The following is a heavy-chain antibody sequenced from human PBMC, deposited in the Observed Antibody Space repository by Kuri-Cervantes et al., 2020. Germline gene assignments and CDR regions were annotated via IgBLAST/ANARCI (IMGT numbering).Heavy chain of an antibody. CDR1: GFTFSSYA. CDR2: ISGSGGST. Sequence: GGSLRLSCAASGFTFSSYAMSWVRQAPGKGLEWVSAISGSGGSTYYADSVKGRFTISRDNAKNSLYLQMNSLRAGDTAIYYCARGGGRVSPSAIGYAFDLWGQGTLVTVSS. J-gene: IGHJ3*01. CDR3: ARGGGRVSPSAIGYAFDL. V-gene: IGHV3-23*01. D-gene: IGHD2-2*01.